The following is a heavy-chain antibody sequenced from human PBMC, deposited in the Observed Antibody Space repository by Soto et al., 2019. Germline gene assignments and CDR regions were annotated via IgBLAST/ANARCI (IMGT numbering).Heavy chain of an antibody. CDR3: TRGANEYYYDSSGYYFDY. V-gene: IGHV1-69*01. J-gene: IGHJ4*02. CDR2: IIPIFGTA. CDR1: GGTFSSYA. D-gene: IGHD3-22*01. Sequence: VKVSCKASGGTFSSYAISWVRQAPGQGLEWMGGIIPIFGTANYAQKFQGRVTITADESTSTAYMELSSLRSEDTAVYYCTRGANEYYYDSSGYYFDYWGQGTLVTVS.